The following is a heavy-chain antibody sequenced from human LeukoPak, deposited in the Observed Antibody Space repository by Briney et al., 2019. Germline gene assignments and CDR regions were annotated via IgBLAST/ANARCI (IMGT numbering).Heavy chain of an antibody. CDR2: ISHRDVP. CDR3: AAYSTGLYRGFHV. Sequence: PSETLSLSCAVSGQSVSDNFNGYLWSWIRQPPGKGPEWIGDISHRDVPKYSPSLQSRVIISLDTSNNQVSMKLRSVTAADTAVYYCAAYSTGLYRGFHVWGQGTLVVVSS. J-gene: IGHJ3*01. V-gene: IGHV4-34*01. D-gene: IGHD6-25*01. CDR1: GQSVSDNFNGYL.